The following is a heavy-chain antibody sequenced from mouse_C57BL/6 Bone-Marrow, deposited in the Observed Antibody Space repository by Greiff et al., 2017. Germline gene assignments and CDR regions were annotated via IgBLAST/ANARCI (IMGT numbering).Heavy chain of an antibody. CDR3: ARRYLHHFHS. CDR2: IYWDDDK. CDR1: GFSLSTSGMG. J-gene: IGHJ2*01. V-gene: IGHV8-12*01. Sequence: VKLVESGPGILQSSQTLSLTCPFSGFSLSTSGMGVSWIRQPSGKGLEWLATIYWDDDKRYNPSLKSLLTISKDTSRNQVFLKLTSEDTAVTVTYYCARRYLHHFHSRGPGNTLTVSS.